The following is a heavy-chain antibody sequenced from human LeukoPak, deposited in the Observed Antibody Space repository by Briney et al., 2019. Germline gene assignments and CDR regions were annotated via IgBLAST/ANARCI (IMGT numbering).Heavy chain of an antibody. J-gene: IGHJ4*02. D-gene: IGHD6-19*01. CDR1: GFTFSSYE. CDR2: ISSSGSTI. V-gene: IGHV3-48*03. CDR3: ARDSPGSGWYEFDY. Sequence: GGSLRRSCAASGFTFSSYEMNWVRQAPGKGLEWVSYISSSGSTIYYADSVKGRFTISRDNAKNSLYLQMNSLRAEDTAVYYCARDSPGSGWYEFDYWGQGTLVTVSS.